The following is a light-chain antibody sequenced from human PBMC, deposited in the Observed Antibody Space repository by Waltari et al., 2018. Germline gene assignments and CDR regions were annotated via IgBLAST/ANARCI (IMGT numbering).Light chain of an antibody. CDR3: QQYYRVPFT. Sequence: DIVMTQSPDSLAVSLGERATINCKSSQSVLYSSNNKNYLAWYQEKPGQPPKLLIYWASTRESGVPDRFSGSGSGTDFTLTISSLQAEDVAIYYCQQYYRVPFTFGPGTRVEIK. CDR1: QSVLYSSNNKNY. J-gene: IGKJ3*01. CDR2: WAS. V-gene: IGKV4-1*01.